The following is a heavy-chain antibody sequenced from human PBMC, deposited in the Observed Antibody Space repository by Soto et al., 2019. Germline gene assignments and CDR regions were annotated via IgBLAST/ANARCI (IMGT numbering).Heavy chain of an antibody. CDR1: GFTFSSYA. D-gene: IGHD2-2*01. J-gene: IGHJ4*02. V-gene: IGHV3-23*01. CDR3: AKDFPELDCSSTSCYVAGY. Sequence: GGSLRLSCAASGFTFSSYAMSWVRQAPGKGLEWVSAISGSGGSTYYADSVKGRFTISRDNSKNTLYLQMNSLRAEDTAVYYCAKDFPELDCSSTSCYVAGYWGQGTLVTVSS. CDR2: ISGSGGST.